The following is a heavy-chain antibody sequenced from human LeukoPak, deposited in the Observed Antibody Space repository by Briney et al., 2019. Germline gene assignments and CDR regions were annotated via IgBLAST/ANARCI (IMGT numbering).Heavy chain of an antibody. V-gene: IGHV3-23*01. J-gene: IGHJ4*02. D-gene: IGHD6-13*01. Sequence: GGSLRLSCAASGFSVRDKYMSWVRQAPGKGLEWVSAISGSGGRSYYADSVKGRFTISRDNSKNTLYLQMNSLRADDTAVYYCAKSHASGSSWFVSNDYWGQGTLVTVSS. CDR1: GFSVRDKY. CDR2: ISGSGGRS. CDR3: AKSHASGSSWFVSNDY.